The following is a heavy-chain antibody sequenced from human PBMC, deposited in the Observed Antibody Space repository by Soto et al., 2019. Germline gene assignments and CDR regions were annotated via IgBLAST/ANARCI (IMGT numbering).Heavy chain of an antibody. J-gene: IGHJ5*02. CDR2: ISGSGGST. Sequence: EVQLLESGGGLVQPGGSLRLSCAASGFTFSSYAMSWVRQAPGKGLEWVSAISGSGGSTYYADSVKGRFTICRDNSKNTLYLQMNSLRAEDTAVYYCAKDRYCSSTRCSEYWFDPWGQGTLVTVSS. CDR3: AKDRYCSSTRCSEYWFDP. D-gene: IGHD2-2*01. CDR1: GFTFSSYA. V-gene: IGHV3-23*01.